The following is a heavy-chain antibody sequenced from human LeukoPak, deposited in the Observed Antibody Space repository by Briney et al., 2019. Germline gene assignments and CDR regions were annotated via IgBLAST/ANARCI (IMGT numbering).Heavy chain of an antibody. V-gene: IGHV4-39*01. J-gene: IGHJ4*02. CDR1: GDSISSSDYY. Sequence: KPSEILSLTCTVSGDSISSSDYYWGWIRQPPGKGLEWIGSFYYSGNTYYNPSLKSRVSISVDPSKNQLSLKLSSVSAADTAVYYCARHFFGDYVFAYWGQGTLVTVSS. CDR3: ARHFFGDYVFAY. CDR2: FYYSGNT. D-gene: IGHD4-17*01.